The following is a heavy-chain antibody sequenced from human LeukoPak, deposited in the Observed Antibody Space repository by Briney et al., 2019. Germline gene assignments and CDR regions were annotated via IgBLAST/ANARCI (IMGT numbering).Heavy chain of an antibody. CDR3: AREARVVVVTASSEAFDI. Sequence: SETLSLTCAVYGGSFSGYYWSWIRQPPGKGLEWIGEINHSGSTNYNPSLKSRVTISVDTSKNQFSLKLSSVTAADTAVYYCAREARVVVVTASSEAFDIWGQGTMVTVSS. CDR2: INHSGST. V-gene: IGHV4-34*01. D-gene: IGHD2-21*02. J-gene: IGHJ3*02. CDR1: GGSFSGYY.